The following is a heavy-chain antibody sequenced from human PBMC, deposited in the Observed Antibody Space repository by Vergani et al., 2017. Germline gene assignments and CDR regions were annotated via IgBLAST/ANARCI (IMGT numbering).Heavy chain of an antibody. CDR2: IYYSGST. Sequence: QVQLQESGPGLVKPSQTLSLTCTVSGGSISSGGYYWSWIRQHPGKGLEWIGYIYYSGSTNYNPSLKSRVTISVDTSKNQFSLKLSSVTAADTAVYYCARDIAAAGIWDYWGQGTLVTVSS. D-gene: IGHD6-13*01. CDR3: ARDIAAAGIWDY. V-gene: IGHV4-31*03. J-gene: IGHJ4*02. CDR1: GGSISSGGYY.